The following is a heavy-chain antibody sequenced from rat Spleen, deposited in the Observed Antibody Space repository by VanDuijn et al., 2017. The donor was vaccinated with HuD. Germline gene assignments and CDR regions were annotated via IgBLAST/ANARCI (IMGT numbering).Heavy chain of an antibody. V-gene: IGHV5-27*01. D-gene: IGHD1-1*01. CDR2: ISAGGGST. CDR3: ARDPSTTVALDY. Sequence: EVQLVESGGGLVQPGRSLKLSCAASGFTFSNYYMAWVRQAPTKGLEWVAYISAGGGSTYYRDSVKGRFTISRDDAENTLYLQMDSLRSEDTATYYCARDPSTTVALDYWGQGVMVTVSS. J-gene: IGHJ2*01. CDR1: GFTFSNYY.